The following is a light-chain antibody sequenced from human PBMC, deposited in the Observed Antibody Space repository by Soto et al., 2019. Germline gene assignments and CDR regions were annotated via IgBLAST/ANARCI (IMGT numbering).Light chain of an antibody. V-gene: IGLV3-1*01. CDR3: QAWDSSAAF. CDR2: QDN. Sequence: SSELTQPPSVSVSPGQTASITCSGDKLGDKFACWYQQKPGQSPVLVIYQDNKRPSGIPERFSGSNSGNTATLTISGTQAMDEADYYCQAWDSSAAFFGTGTKLTVL. J-gene: IGLJ1*01. CDR1: KLGDKF.